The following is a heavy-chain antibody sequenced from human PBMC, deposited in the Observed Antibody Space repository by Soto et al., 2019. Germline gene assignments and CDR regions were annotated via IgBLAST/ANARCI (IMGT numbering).Heavy chain of an antibody. V-gene: IGHV3-30-3*01. D-gene: IGHD5-18*01. CDR2: ISYDGSNK. CDR1: GFTFSSYA. J-gene: IGHJ4*02. Sequence: QVQLVESGGGVVQPGRSLRLSCAAPGFTFSSYAMHWVRQAPGKGLEWVAVISYDGSNKYYADSVKGRFTISRDNSKNTLYLQMNSLRAEDTAVYYCARELVDTAMPFTFDYWGQGTLVTVSS. CDR3: ARELVDTAMPFTFDY.